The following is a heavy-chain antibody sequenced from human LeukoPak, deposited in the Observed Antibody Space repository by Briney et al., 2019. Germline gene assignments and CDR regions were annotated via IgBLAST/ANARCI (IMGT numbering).Heavy chain of an antibody. J-gene: IGHJ4*02. Sequence: ASVKVSCKTSGYSENFYGITWVRQVAGQGLEWMGWISAYNGNTNYAQKLQGRVTMTTDTSTSTAYMELRSLRSDDTAVYYCARVIYSSGWYDYWGQGTLVTVSS. CDR2: ISAYNGNT. CDR1: GYSENFYG. CDR3: ARVIYSSGWYDY. D-gene: IGHD6-19*01. V-gene: IGHV1-18*01.